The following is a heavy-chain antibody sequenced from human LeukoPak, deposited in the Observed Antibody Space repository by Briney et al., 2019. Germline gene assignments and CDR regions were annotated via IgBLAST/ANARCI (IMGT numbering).Heavy chain of an antibody. D-gene: IGHD1-14*01. Sequence: PSETLSLTCTVSGGSSSSYYWSWIRQPPGKGLEWIGYIYYSGSTNYNPSLKSRVTISVDTSKNQFSLKLSSVTAADTAVYYCAREVPEEHSYYYYGMDVWGQGTTVTVSS. CDR2: IYYSGST. CDR1: GGSSSSYY. CDR3: AREVPEEHSYYYYGMDV. J-gene: IGHJ6*02. V-gene: IGHV4-59*01.